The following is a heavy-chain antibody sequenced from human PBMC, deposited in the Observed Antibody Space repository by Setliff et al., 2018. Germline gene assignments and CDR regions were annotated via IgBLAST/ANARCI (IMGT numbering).Heavy chain of an antibody. J-gene: IGHJ5*02. D-gene: IGHD3-16*01. V-gene: IGHV3-23*01. CDR1: GFTFVNYW. Sequence: GGSLRLSCAASGFTFVNYWMHWVRQAPGKGLVWVSAISGSGGSTYYADSVKGRFTISRDNSKNTPYLQMGSLRAEDTAVYYCAREPQGSYDSWGQGTLVTVSS. CDR3: AREPQGSYDS. CDR2: ISGSGGST.